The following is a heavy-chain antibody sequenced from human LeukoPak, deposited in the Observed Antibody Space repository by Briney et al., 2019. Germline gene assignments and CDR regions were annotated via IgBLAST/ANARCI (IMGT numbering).Heavy chain of an antibody. J-gene: IGHJ5*02. D-gene: IGHD3-16*01. V-gene: IGHV1-2*02. Sequence: GASVKVSCKASGYTFTGYYMHWVRQAPGQGLEWMGWINPNSGGTNYAQKFQGRVTMTRDTSISTAYMELSRLRSDDTAVYYCARAAMITFGGVMVWFDPWGQGTLVTVSS. CDR1: GYTFTGYY. CDR2: INPNSGGT. CDR3: ARAAMITFGGVMVWFDP.